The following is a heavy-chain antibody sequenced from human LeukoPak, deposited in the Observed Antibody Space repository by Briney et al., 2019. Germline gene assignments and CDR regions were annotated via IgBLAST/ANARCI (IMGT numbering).Heavy chain of an antibody. D-gene: IGHD3-3*01. CDR3: ARDRAGVFGVVIIDY. Sequence: PSETLSLTCTVSGGSISSYYWSWIRQPAGKGLEWIGRIYTSGSTNYNPSLKSRVTMSVDTSKNQSSLKLSSVTAADTAVYYCARDRAGVFGVVIIDYWGQGTLVTVSS. V-gene: IGHV4-4*07. CDR2: IYTSGST. J-gene: IGHJ4*02. CDR1: GGSISSYY.